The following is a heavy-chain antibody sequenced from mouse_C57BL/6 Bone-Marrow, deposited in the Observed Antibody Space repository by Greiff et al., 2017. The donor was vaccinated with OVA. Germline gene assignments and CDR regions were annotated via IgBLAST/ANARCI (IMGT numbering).Heavy chain of an antibody. CDR2: ISSGSSTI. V-gene: IGHV5-17*01. Sequence: EVKLVESGGGLVKPGGSLKLSCAASGFTFSDYGMHWVRQAPEKGLEWVAYISSGSSTIYYADTVKGRFTISRVNAKNTLFLQMTSLRSEDTAMYYCARRAYYSNFLWYFDVWGTGTTVTVSS. D-gene: IGHD2-5*01. CDR1: GFTFSDYG. J-gene: IGHJ1*03. CDR3: ARRAYYSNFLWYFDV.